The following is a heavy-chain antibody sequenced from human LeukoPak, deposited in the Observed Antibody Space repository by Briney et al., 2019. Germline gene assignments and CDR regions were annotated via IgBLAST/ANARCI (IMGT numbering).Heavy chain of an antibody. J-gene: IGHJ4*02. CDR3: AASRITMVRGNGPFDY. CDR1: GDSISSNNW. CDR2: IYHSGST. V-gene: IGHV4-4*02. D-gene: IGHD3-10*01. Sequence: SGTLSLTCAVSGDSISSNNWCSWVRQPPGKGLEWIGEIYHSGSTNYNPSLKSRVTISVDKSKNQFSLKLSSVTAADTAVYYCAASRITMVRGNGPFDYWGQGTLVTVSS.